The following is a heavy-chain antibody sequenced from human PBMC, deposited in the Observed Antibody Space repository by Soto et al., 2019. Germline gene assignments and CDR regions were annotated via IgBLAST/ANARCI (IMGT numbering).Heavy chain of an antibody. CDR3: ALRSMAEVPEY. J-gene: IGHJ4*02. CDR1: GGSISGYY. D-gene: IGHD3-3*02. Sequence: PSETLSLTCTVSGGSISGYYWSWIRQPPGKGLEWIGYLYDSGRTNYNPSLKSRVTVSVDTSKNQFSLKLSSVIVADTAVYYCALRSMAEVPEYWGQGTLVTVSS. CDR2: LYDSGRT. V-gene: IGHV4-59*01.